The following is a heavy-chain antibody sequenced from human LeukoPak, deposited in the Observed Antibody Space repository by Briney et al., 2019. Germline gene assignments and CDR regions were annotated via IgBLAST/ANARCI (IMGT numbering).Heavy chain of an antibody. CDR3: AREVRVRRGLGVYYYYGMDV. CDR1: GFTFSSYA. CDR2: ISYDGSNK. Sequence: PGRSLRLSCAASGFTFSSYAMHWVRQAPGKGLEWVAVISYDGSNKYYADSVKGRFTISRDNSKNTLYLQMNSLKAEDTAVYYCAREVRVRRGLGVYYYYGMDVWGQGTTVTVSS. D-gene: IGHD3-16*01. J-gene: IGHJ6*02. V-gene: IGHV3-30-3*01.